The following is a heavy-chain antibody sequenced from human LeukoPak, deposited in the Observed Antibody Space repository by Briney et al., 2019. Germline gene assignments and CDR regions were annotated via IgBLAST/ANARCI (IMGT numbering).Heavy chain of an antibody. J-gene: IGHJ4*02. CDR2: INPNSGGT. CDR3: ARDRGFGELSSGLLDY. D-gene: IGHD3-10*01. V-gene: IGHV1-2*02. CDR1: GYTFTGYY. Sequence: GASVKVSCKASGYTFTGYYMHWVRQAPGQGLEWMGWINPNSGGTNYAQKFQGRVTMTRDTSISTAYMELGRLRSDDTAVYYCARDRGFGELSSGLLDYWGQGTLVTVSS.